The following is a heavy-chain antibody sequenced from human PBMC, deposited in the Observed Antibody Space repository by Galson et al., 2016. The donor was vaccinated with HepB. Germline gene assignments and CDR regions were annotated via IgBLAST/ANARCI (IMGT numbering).Heavy chain of an antibody. CDR2: INRSGIT. D-gene: IGHD3-10*01. V-gene: IGHV4-34*01. CDR1: DGPLSGYY. J-gene: IGHJ6*02. CDR3: ARASYYGSGTYYHYYYGMDV. Sequence: SETLSLTCAVYDGPLSGYYWTWVRQPPGKGLEWIGEINRSGITNYNPSLQSRVIISIDPSTNQFSLDLSAMTAADAAGYFCARASYYGSGTYYHYYYGMDVWGQGTTVTVSS.